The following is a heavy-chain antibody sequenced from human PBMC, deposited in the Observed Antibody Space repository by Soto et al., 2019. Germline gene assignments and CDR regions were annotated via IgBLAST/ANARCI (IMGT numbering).Heavy chain of an antibody. Sequence: ASVKVSCKASGYTFTGYYMHWVRQAPGQGLEWMGWINPNSGGTNYAQKFQGWVTMTRDTSISTAYMELSRLRSDDTAVYYCARDLTPPESETEGGAFDIWGQGTMVTVSS. CDR3: ARDLTPPESETEGGAFDI. J-gene: IGHJ3*02. D-gene: IGHD3-16*01. CDR2: INPNSGGT. CDR1: GYTFTGYY. V-gene: IGHV1-2*04.